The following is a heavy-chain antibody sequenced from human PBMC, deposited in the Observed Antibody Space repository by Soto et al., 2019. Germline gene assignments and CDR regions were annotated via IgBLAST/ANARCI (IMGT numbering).Heavy chain of an antibody. CDR2: IYYSGST. CDR1: GGSISSYY. CDR3: AKTPRQWLVYFDY. J-gene: IGHJ4*02. D-gene: IGHD6-19*01. V-gene: IGHV4-59*08. Sequence: SETLSLTCTVSGGSISSYYWSWIRQPPGKGLEWIGYIYYSGSTNYNPSLKSRVTISVDTSKNQFSLKLSSVTAADTAVYYCAKTPRQWLVYFDYWGQGALVTVSS.